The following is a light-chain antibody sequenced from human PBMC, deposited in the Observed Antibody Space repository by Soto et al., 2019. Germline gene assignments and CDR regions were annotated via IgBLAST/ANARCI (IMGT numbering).Light chain of an antibody. CDR3: QAWDSSTVPSV. CDR1: NLGEKY. J-gene: IGLJ1*01. CDR2: RDH. V-gene: IGLV3-1*01. Sequence: SYELTQPPSVSVSPGQTASITCSGDNLGEKYVCWYQQKPGQSPALVIYRDHSRPSGIPDRFSGSNSGNTAILTISGTQAMDEADYFCQAWDSSTVPSVFGSGTKLTVL.